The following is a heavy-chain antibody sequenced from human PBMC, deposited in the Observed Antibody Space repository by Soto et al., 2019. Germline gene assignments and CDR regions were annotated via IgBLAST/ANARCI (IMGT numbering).Heavy chain of an antibody. D-gene: IGHD5-12*01. CDR2: IYYSGST. V-gene: IGHV4-31*03. CDR1: GGSISSGGYY. Sequence: PSETLSLTCTVSGGSISSGGYYWNWIRQHPGKGLEWIGYIYYSGSTYYNPSLKSRVTISVDTSKNQFSLKLSSVTAADTAVYYCARQHGSGFTPNNWFDPWGQGTLVTVSS. J-gene: IGHJ5*02. CDR3: ARQHGSGFTPNNWFDP.